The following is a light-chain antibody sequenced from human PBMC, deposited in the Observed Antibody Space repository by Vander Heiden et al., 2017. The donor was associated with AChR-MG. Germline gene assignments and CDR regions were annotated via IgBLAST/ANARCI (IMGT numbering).Light chain of an antibody. CDR1: SGSIASNY. CDR2: TYQ. V-gene: IGLV6-57*03. CDR3: QSYDDTNPGV. J-gene: IGLJ2*01. Sequence: NFVLTQHHPVSESPGKAVTISCTRSSGSIASNYVHGSQHRPGRAHTTVLLTYQHRPCGVPDRVPCSIDRSSNSASLIISGLKTEDEADYYCQSYDDTNPGVFGGGTKLTVL.